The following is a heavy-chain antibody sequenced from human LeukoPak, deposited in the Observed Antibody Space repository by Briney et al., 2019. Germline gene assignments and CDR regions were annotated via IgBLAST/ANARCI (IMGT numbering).Heavy chain of an antibody. CDR2: IYSGGST. V-gene: IGHV3-53*01. Sequence: GGSLRLSCEGSGFTFRRYSMHWVRQAPGKGLEWVSVIYSGGSTYYADSVKGRFTISRDNSKNTLYLQMNSLRAEDTAVYYCARWKYYYDSSGYYHGGYFDYWGQGTLVTVSS. CDR3: ARWKYYYDSSGYYHGGYFDY. J-gene: IGHJ4*02. D-gene: IGHD3-22*01. CDR1: GFTFRRYS.